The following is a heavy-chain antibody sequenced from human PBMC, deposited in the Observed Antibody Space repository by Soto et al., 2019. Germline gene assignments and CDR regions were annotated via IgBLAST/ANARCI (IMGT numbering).Heavy chain of an antibody. V-gene: IGHV3-21*01. CDR3: ASVAS. Sequence: PGGCMSLSCEASGCPFSRVSMNWVRQVPGKGLEWVASISSASSETWYADSVKGRFIISRDNAQNSLFLQMNTLRPEDSAIYYCASVASWGPGTQVTGS. CDR1: GCPFSRVS. CDR2: ISSASSET. J-gene: IGHJ5*01.